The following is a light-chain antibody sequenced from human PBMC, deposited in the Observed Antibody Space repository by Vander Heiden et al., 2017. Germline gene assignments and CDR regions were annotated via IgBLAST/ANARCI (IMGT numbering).Light chain of an antibody. CDR2: GAS. J-gene: IGKJ3*01. CDR1: QSVSSSY. V-gene: IGKV3-20*01. Sequence: EIALTQSRGTLPLSPGERATLSCRASQSVSSSYLTWYQQKPGQAPRLLIYGASSRATAIPDSFSGSGSGTDFTLTISRLEPEDFAVYYCQHYGSSPLFTFGPGTKVDIK. CDR3: QHYGSSPLFT.